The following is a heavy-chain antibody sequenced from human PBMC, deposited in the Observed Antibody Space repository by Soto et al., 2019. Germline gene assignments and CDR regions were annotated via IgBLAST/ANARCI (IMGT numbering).Heavy chain of an antibody. CDR2: IIPIFGTA. J-gene: IGHJ4*02. Sequence: QVQLVQSGAEVKKPGSSVKVSCKASGGTFSSYAISWVRQAPGQGLEWMGGIIPIFGTANYAQKFQGRVTSAAVASKSTAYMELSSLRSEDTAVYYWEGCRGPAPTVTTVTAFDYWGQGTLVTVSS. CDR1: GGTFSSYA. D-gene: IGHD4-17*01. V-gene: IGHV1-69*01. CDR3: EGCRGPAPTVTTVTAFDY.